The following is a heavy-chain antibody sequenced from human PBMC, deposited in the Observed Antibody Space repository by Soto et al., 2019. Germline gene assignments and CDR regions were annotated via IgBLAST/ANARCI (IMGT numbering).Heavy chain of an antibody. CDR3: ARDLGYGDSGTDF. CDR2: INGDNGTT. D-gene: IGHD4-17*01. CDR1: GYSFSNNG. Sequence: QVQLVQSGAEVKKPGASVKVSCQASGYSFSNNGISWVRQAPGQGFEWMGWINGDNGTTNYAQKFQGRVTMTTDTSTITASMELRSLRSDDTAVYDCARDLGYGDSGTDFWGQGTLGTVAA. V-gene: IGHV1-18*04. J-gene: IGHJ4*02.